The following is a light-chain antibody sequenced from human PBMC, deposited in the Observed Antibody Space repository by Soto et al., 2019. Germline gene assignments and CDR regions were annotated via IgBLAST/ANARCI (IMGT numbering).Light chain of an antibody. Sequence: ENVLTQSPGTLSLSPGERATLSCRASQTVRNNYLAWYQQKPGQAPRLLIYDASSRATGIPDRFSGSGSGADFTLTISRLEPEDFAVYYCQQYGSSPPLTFGQGTKVDIK. V-gene: IGKV3-20*01. CDR1: QTVRNNY. CDR2: DAS. CDR3: QQYGSSPPLT. J-gene: IGKJ1*01.